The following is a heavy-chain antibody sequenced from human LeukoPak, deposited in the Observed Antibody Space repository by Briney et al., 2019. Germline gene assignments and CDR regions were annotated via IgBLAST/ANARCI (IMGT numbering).Heavy chain of an antibody. CDR2: ISSSSSYI. V-gene: IGHV3-21*01. CDR3: ARGDFWSGYYRYFDY. J-gene: IGHJ4*02. Sequence: TGGSLRLSCAASGFTFSSYSMNWVRQAPGKGLEWVSSISSSSSYIYYADSVKGRFTISRDNAKNSLYLQMNSLRAEDTAVYYCARGDFWSGYYRYFDYWGQGTLVTVS. D-gene: IGHD3-3*01. CDR1: GFTFSSYS.